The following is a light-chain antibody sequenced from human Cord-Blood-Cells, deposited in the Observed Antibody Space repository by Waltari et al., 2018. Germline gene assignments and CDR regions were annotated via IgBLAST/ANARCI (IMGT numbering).Light chain of an antibody. J-gene: IGKJ2*01. CDR3: QQYGSSPYT. CDR1: PSVSSSY. Sequence: EIVLKQSPGTLSLSQGERATLSCRASPSVSSSYLAWYQQKPGQSPRLLIYGASSRATGIPDRFSGSGSGTDVTLTISRLEREDFAVYYCQQYGSSPYTFGQGTKLEIK. V-gene: IGKV3-20*01. CDR2: GAS.